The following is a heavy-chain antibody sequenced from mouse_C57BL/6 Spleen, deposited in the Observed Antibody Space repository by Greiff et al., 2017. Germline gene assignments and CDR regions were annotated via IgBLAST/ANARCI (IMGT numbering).Heavy chain of an antibody. D-gene: IGHD2-4*01. Sequence: EVQVVESGGGLVKPGGSLKLSCAASGFTFSDYGMHWVRQAPEKGLEWVAYISSGSSTIYYADTVKGRFTISRDNAKNTLFLQMTSLRSEDTAMYYCARTYYDYADWYFDVWGTGTTVTVSS. CDR2: ISSGSSTI. J-gene: IGHJ1*03. CDR3: ARTYYDYADWYFDV. V-gene: IGHV5-17*01. CDR1: GFTFSDYG.